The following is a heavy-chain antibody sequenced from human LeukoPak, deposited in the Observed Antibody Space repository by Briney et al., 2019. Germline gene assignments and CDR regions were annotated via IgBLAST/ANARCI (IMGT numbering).Heavy chain of an antibody. J-gene: IGHJ6*02. Sequence: PGGSLRLSCAASGFTFSSYSMNWVRQAPGKGLEWVSYISSSSSTIYYADSVKGRFTISRDNAKNSLYLQMNSLRAEDTAVYYCAREVRRYNYGYASYYYYYGMDVWGQGTTVTVSS. D-gene: IGHD5-18*01. V-gene: IGHV3-48*01. CDR1: GFTFSSYS. CDR3: AREVRRYNYGYASYYYYYGMDV. CDR2: ISSSSSTI.